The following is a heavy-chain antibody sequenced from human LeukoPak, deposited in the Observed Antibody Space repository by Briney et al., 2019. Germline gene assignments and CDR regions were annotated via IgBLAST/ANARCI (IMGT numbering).Heavy chain of an antibody. V-gene: IGHV4-61*09. J-gene: IGHJ6*03. CDR1: AGSINSGRYY. CDR2: ISTSGRT. D-gene: IGHD5-18*01. CDR3: ARGLHGYTYGYVPWELYYYMDV. Sequence: SQTLSLTCTVSAGSINSGRYYWSWIRQPAGRGLEWIGHISTSGRTSYSPSLKSRVTISVDTSKNQFSLKMSSVSAADTAVYYCARGLHGYTYGYVPWELYYYMDVWGKGTTVTISS.